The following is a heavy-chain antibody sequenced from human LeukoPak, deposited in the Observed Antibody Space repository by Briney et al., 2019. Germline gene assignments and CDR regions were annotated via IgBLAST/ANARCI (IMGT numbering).Heavy chain of an antibody. Sequence: SVKVSCKASGGTFSSYAISWVRQAPGQGLEWMGGIIPIFGTANYAQKFQGRVTITADESTSTPYMELSSLRSEHTAVYYCASPRYSYWGQGTLVTVSS. D-gene: IGHD5-18*01. V-gene: IGHV1-69*01. CDR2: IIPIFGTA. CDR3: ASPRYSY. J-gene: IGHJ4*02. CDR1: GGTFSSYA.